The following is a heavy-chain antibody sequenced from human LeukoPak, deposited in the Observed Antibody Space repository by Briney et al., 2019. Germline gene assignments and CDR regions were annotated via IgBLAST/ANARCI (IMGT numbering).Heavy chain of an antibody. V-gene: IGHV4-59*01. CDR3: ARETYCYDSSGYTEYYFDY. D-gene: IGHD3-22*01. Sequence: SETLSLTCTVSGGSISSYYWSWIRQPPGKGLEWIGYIYYSGSTNYNPSLKSRVTISVDTSKNQFSLKLSSVTAADTAVYYCARETYCYDSSGYTEYYFDYWGQGTLVTVSS. CDR1: GGSISSYY. CDR2: IYYSGST. J-gene: IGHJ4*02.